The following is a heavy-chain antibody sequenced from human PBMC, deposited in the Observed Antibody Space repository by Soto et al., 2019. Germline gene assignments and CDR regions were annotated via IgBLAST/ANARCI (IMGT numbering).Heavy chain of an antibody. D-gene: IGHD6-13*01. Sequence: EMQLVESGGGLVQPGESLRLSCAASGFTFSRYWMHWVRQSPEKGLVWVSHINTDGSNSNYADSVKGRFTISRDNAKNTLYLQMDGLEAEDTALYHCARAPYSSSWYADFWGQGTLVTVSS. J-gene: IGHJ4*02. CDR2: INTDGSNS. V-gene: IGHV3-74*02. CDR1: GFTFSRYW. CDR3: ARAPYSSSWYADF.